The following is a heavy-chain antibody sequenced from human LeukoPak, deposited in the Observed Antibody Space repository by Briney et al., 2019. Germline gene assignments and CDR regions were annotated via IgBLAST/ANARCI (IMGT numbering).Heavy chain of an antibody. CDR3: ARDPGYSSSWYGPFGMDV. J-gene: IGHJ6*02. CDR2: IYYSGST. Sequence: PSQTLSLTCTVSGGSISSGDYYWSWIRQPPGKGLEWIGYIYYSGSTYYNPSLKSRVTISVDTSKNQFSLKLSSVTAADTAVYYCARDPGYSSSWYGPFGMDVWGQGTTVTVSS. CDR1: GGSISSGDYY. D-gene: IGHD6-13*01. V-gene: IGHV4-30-4*01.